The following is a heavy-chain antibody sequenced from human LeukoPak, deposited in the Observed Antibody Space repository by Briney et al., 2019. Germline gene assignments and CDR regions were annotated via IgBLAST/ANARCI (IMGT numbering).Heavy chain of an antibody. CDR3: ARGVSDIVVVPAAILYYFDY. J-gene: IGHJ4*02. CDR2: INHSGST. CDR1: GGSFSGYY. Sequence: PSETLSLTCAVYGGSFSGYYWSWIRQPPGKGLEWIGEINHSGSTNYNPSLKSRVTISVDTSKNQFSLKLSSVTAADTAVYYCARGVSDIVVVPAAILYYFDYWGQGTLVTVSS. V-gene: IGHV4-34*01. D-gene: IGHD2-2*01.